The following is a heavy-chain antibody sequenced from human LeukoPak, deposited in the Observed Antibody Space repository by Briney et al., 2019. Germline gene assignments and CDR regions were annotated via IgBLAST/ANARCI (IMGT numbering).Heavy chain of an antibody. CDR3: TRAPKITIFGVVIILFDY. CDR1: GFTFGDYA. J-gene: IGHJ4*02. CDR2: IRSKAYGGTT. Sequence: GGSLRLSCTASGFTFGDYAMSWFRQAPGKGLEWVGFIRSKAYGGTTEYAASVKGRFTISRDDSKSIAYLQMNSLKTEDTAVYYCTRAPKITIFGVVIILFDYWGQGTLVTVSS. V-gene: IGHV3-49*03. D-gene: IGHD3-3*01.